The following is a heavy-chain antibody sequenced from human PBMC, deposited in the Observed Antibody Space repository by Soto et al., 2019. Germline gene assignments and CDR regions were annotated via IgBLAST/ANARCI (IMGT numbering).Heavy chain of an antibody. CDR3: AQDKRDSQAYGNY. CDR1: GVTFSNSA. V-gene: IGHV1-58*01. J-gene: IGHJ4*02. D-gene: IGHD3-16*01. Sequence: SVKVSCKASGVTFSNSAGQWVRQARGQRLEWIGWIVVGSGNTNYAQKFQERVTITRDMSTTTAYMELSGLRSEETAVYYCAQDKRDSQAYGNYWGLG. CDR2: IVVGSGNT.